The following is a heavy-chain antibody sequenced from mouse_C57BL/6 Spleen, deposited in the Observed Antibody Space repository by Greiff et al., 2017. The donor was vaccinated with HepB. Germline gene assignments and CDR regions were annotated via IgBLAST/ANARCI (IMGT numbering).Heavy chain of an antibody. J-gene: IGHJ2*01. Sequence: DVMLVESGGGLVKPGGSLKLSCAASGFTFSDYGMHWVRQAPEKGLEWVAYISSGSSTIYYADTVKGRFTISRDNAKNTLFLQMTSLRSEDTAMYYCARPGTGTFDYWGQGTTLTVSS. CDR2: ISSGSSTI. D-gene: IGHD4-1*01. CDR3: ARPGTGTFDY. CDR1: GFTFSDYG. V-gene: IGHV5-17*01.